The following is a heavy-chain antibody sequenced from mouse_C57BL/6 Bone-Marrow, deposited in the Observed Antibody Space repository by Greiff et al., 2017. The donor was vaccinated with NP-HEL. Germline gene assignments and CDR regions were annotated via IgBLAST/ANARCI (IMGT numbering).Heavy chain of an antibody. J-gene: IGHJ2*01. V-gene: IGHV1-64*01. CDR1: GYTFTSYW. Sequence: QVQLQQPGAELVKPGASVKLSCKASGYTFTSYWMHWVKQRPGQGLEWIGMIHPNSGSTNYNEKFKSKATLTVDKSSSTAYMQLSSLTSEDSAVYYCARADYYGSPPFDYWGQGTTLTVSS. CDR2: IHPNSGST. CDR3: ARADYYGSPPFDY. D-gene: IGHD1-1*01.